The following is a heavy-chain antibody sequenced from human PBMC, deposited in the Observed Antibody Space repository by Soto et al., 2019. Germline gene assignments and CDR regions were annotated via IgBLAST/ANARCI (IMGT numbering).Heavy chain of an antibody. CDR2: MYYSGST. CDR3: VRGDTYFYYMDV. Sequence: QFHLQESGPGLVKPAETLSLTCSVSGGSISTSRNFWGWIRQPPGKGLEWIGSMYYSGSTYYNPSIKSRLTLSADTSKNQFSLNLNSVTAADTAMYYGVRGDTYFYYMDVWGTGTTVTVSS. CDR1: GGSISTSRNF. V-gene: IGHV4-39*01. J-gene: IGHJ6*03. D-gene: IGHD5-18*01.